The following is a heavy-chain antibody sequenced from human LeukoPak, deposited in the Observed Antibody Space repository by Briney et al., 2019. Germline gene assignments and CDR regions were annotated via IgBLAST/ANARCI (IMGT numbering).Heavy chain of an antibody. CDR3: ARDFTKTASPDAFDV. J-gene: IGHJ3*01. CDR1: GDSISNGGYH. D-gene: IGHD2-21*02. CDR2: IHYSGNT. V-gene: IGHV4-31*03. Sequence: SEILSLTCTVSGDSISNGGYHCTWIRQHPGKGLEWIGYIHYSGNTDSAPSLRSRLTISIDTSKNQFSLRLDSVTVADTAVYYCARDFTKTASPDAFDVWGHGTLVAVSS.